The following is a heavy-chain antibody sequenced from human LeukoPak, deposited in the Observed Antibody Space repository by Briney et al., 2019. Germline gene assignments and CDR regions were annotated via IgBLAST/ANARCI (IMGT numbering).Heavy chain of an antibody. D-gene: IGHD4-17*01. V-gene: IGHV3-21*01. J-gene: IGHJ4*02. CDR1: GFTFSSYS. CDR3: ARPFRPYRDLPDY. CDR2: ISSSSSYI. Sequence: GGSLRLSCAASGFTFSSYSMNWVRQAPGKGLEWVSSISSSSSYIYYADSVKGRFTISRDNAKNSLYLQMNSLRAEDTAVYYCARPFRPYRDLPDYWGQGTLVTVSS.